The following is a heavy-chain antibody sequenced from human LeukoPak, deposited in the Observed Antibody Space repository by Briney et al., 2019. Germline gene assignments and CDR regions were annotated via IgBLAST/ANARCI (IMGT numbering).Heavy chain of an antibody. CDR3: ARTSGHYSDY. J-gene: IGHJ4*02. CDR1: GGTFSSYA. D-gene: IGHD2-15*01. V-gene: IGHV1-69*05. CDR2: IIPIFGTA. Sequence: GASVKVSCKASGGTFSSYAISWVRQAPGQGLEWMGRIIPIFGTANYAQKFQGRVTITTGESTSTAYMELSSLRSEDTAVYYCARTSGHYSDYWGQGTLVTVSS.